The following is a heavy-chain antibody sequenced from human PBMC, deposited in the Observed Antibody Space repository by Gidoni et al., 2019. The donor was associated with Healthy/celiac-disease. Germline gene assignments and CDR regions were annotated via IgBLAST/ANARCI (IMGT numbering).Heavy chain of an antibody. Sequence: GESGGGLVQPGGSLKLSCAASGFTFSGSAMHWVRQASGKGLEWVGRIRSKANSYATAYAASVKGRFTISRDDSKNTAYLQMNSLKTEDTAVYYCVRPGGGYCSGGSCPAGYWGQGTLVTVSS. D-gene: IGHD2-15*01. CDR2: IRSKANSYAT. CDR3: VRPGGGYCSGGSCPAGY. V-gene: IGHV3-73*02. CDR1: GFTFSGSA. J-gene: IGHJ4*02.